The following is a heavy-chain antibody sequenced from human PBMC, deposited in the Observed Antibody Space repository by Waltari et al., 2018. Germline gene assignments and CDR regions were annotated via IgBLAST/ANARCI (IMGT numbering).Heavy chain of an antibody. CDR2: FFPRDSDT. V-gene: IGHV5-51*03. D-gene: IGHD6-6*01. Sequence: EVQLVQSGTEMKKPGESLKISCQASGYTFTDHWIGWVRQMPGKGLEWMGSFFPRDSDTRYRPSFHGHVTISADKSISTVYLQWNSLKASDTAMYYCAGTSIAARYYYYGMDVWGQGTTVTVSS. CDR1: GYTFTDHW. J-gene: IGHJ6*02. CDR3: AGTSIAARYYYYGMDV.